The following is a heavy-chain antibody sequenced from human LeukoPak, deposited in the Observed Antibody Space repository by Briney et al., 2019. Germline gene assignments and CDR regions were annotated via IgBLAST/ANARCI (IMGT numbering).Heavy chain of an antibody. CDR1: GFTFSSYA. CDR3: AKASDPGSYYYGPGIDS. CDR2: ISGSGGST. J-gene: IGHJ4*02. V-gene: IGHV3-23*01. Sequence: SGGSLRLSCAASGFTFSSYAMSGVRRAPGKGLEWVSPISGSGGSTYYADSVKGRFTISRDNAKNSLFLQMNSLRVEDTALYYCAKASDPGSYYYGPGIDSWGQGTLVTVSS. D-gene: IGHD3-10*01.